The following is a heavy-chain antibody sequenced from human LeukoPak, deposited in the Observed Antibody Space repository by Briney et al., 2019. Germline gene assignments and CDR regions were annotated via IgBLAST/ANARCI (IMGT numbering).Heavy chain of an antibody. Sequence: ASVKVSCKASGYTFTSYEINRVRQATGQGLEWMGWMNPNSGSTGYAQKFQGRATITRNTSISTAYMELSGLRSEVTAVYYCARGRSTGYPYYFEYWGQGTLVTVSS. J-gene: IGHJ4*02. CDR1: GYTFTSYE. CDR2: MNPNSGST. V-gene: IGHV1-8*03. D-gene: IGHD5-12*01. CDR3: ARGRSTGYPYYFEY.